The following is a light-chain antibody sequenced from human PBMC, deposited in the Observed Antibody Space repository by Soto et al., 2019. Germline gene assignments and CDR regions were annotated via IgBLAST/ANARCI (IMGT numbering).Light chain of an antibody. V-gene: IGLV1-40*01. CDR1: SSNIGAGYD. J-gene: IGLJ1*01. CDR3: QSSDSSLNV. Sequence: QSVLTQPPSVSGAPGQSVTISCTGSSSNIGAGYDVHWYQQLPGTAPKLLIYGNSNRPSGVPDRFSGSKSGTSASLAITGLQAEDEADYYCQSSDSSLNVFGTGTKVTVL. CDR2: GNS.